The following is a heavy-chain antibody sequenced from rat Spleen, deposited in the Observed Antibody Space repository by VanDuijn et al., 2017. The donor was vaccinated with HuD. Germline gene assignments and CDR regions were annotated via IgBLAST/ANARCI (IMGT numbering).Heavy chain of an antibody. CDR1: GFIFSIYG. D-gene: IGHD1-11*01. CDR2: ISTGGNT. V-gene: IGHV2S8*01. CDR3: TRTYGGYSAHWFAY. Sequence: VQLVESGGGLVQPGRSLKLSCAASGFIFSIYGMAWVRQPPGKGLEWIAAISTGGNTYYNSGHKSRLGISRDTSKSQVFLKMNSLQTDDTAIYFCTRTYGGYSAHWFAYWGQGTLVTVSS. J-gene: IGHJ3*01.